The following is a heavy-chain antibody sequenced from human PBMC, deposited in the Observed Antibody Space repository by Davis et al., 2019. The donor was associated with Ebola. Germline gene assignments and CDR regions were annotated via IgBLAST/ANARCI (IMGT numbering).Heavy chain of an antibody. Sequence: GGSLRLSCAASGFTLTSYGMSWVRQAPGKGLEWVSGISSSGGSTYYGDSVKGRFTISRDNAKNSLYLQMNSLRAEDTAVYYCARGQPAAAGADYWGQGTLVTVSS. CDR3: ARGQPAAAGADY. D-gene: IGHD6-13*01. CDR1: GFTLTSYG. J-gene: IGHJ4*02. CDR2: ISSSGGST. V-gene: IGHV3-21*01.